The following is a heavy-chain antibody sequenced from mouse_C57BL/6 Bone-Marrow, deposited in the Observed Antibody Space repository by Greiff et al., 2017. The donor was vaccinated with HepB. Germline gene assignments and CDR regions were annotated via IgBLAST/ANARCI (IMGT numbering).Heavy chain of an antibody. V-gene: IGHV5-4*01. CDR3: ARDRYGSIYFDY. CDR2: ISDGGSYT. Sequence: EVQGVESGGGLVKPGGSLKLSCAASGFTFSSYAMSWVRQTPEKRLEWVATISDGGSYTYYPDNVKGRFTISRDNAKNNLYLQMSHLKSEDTAMYYCARDRYGSIYFDYWGQGTTLTVSS. CDR1: GFTFSSYA. J-gene: IGHJ2*01. D-gene: IGHD1-1*01.